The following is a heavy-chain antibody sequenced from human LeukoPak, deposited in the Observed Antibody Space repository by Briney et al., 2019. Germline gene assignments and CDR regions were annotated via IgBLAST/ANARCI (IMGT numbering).Heavy chain of an antibody. CDR3: ARDGSGSYYPPGINWFDP. J-gene: IGHJ5*02. D-gene: IGHD3-10*01. CDR1: GGSISSYY. V-gene: IGHV4-59*01. Sequence: SETLSLTCTVSGGSISSYYWSWIRHPSGKGLEWIGYIYYSGSTNYNPSLKSRVTISVDTSKNQFSLKLSSVTAADTAVYYCARDGSGSYYPPGINWFDPWGQGTLVTVSS. CDR2: IYYSGST.